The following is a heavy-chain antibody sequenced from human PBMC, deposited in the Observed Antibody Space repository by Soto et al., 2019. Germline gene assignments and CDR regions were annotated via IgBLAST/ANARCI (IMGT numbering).Heavy chain of an antibody. J-gene: IGHJ4*02. D-gene: IGHD6-19*01. CDR3: ARVGSSGWSPDY. Sequence: LSLTCTVSGGSISSYNWSWLRQPPGKGLEWIGYIYYTGSTNYNPSLKSRVTLSADTSKNQFSLRLSSVTAADTAVYYCARVGSSGWSPDYWGQGTLVTVSS. CDR2: IYYTGST. CDR1: GGSISSYN. V-gene: IGHV4-59*01.